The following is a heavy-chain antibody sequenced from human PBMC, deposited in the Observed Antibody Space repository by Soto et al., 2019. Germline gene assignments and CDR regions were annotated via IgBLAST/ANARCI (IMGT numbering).Heavy chain of an antibody. D-gene: IGHD2-15*01. CDR2: ITSSGSYV. J-gene: IGHJ4*02. CDR3: ARLHCSGGSCYYSFDY. V-gene: IGHV3-21*01. CDR1: GFIFSTYT. Sequence: GGSLRLSCAASGFIFSTYTMNWVRQAPGKGLEWVSSITSSGSYVYYADSMKGRFTISRDNAKNSVYLQVNSLRAEDTAVYHCARLHCSGGSCYYSFDYWGQGTLVTVSS.